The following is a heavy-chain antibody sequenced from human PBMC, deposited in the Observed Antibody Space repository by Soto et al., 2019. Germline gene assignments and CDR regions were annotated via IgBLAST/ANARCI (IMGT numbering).Heavy chain of an antibody. CDR1: GFTFSSYW. CDR2: IKQDGSEK. Sequence: PGGSLRLSCVASGFTFSSYWMSWVRQAPRKGLEWVANIKQDGSEKYYVDSVKDRFTISRDNAKNSLYLQMNSLRAEDSAVYYCARVYPGSGWPYHYYGMDVWGQGTTVTVSS. D-gene: IGHD6-19*01. V-gene: IGHV3-7*01. J-gene: IGHJ6*02. CDR3: ARVYPGSGWPYHYYGMDV.